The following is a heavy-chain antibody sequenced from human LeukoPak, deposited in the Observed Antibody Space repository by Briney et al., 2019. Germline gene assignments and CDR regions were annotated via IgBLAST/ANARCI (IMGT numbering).Heavy chain of an antibody. J-gene: IGHJ3*02. D-gene: IGHD2-8*01. Sequence: ASVKVSCKVSGYTLTGLSMHWVRQAPGKGLEWMGGFDPEDGETIYAQKFQGRVTMTEDTSTDTAYMELSSLRSEDTAVYYCATVDLIRPGAFDIWGQGTMVTVSS. CDR1: GYTLTGLS. CDR3: ATVDLIRPGAFDI. CDR2: FDPEDGET. V-gene: IGHV1-24*01.